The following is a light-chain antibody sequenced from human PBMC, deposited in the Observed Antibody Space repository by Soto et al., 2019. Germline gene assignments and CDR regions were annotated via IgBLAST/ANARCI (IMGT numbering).Light chain of an antibody. Sequence: EIVLTQSPATLSLSPGERATLSCRAGQSVSHYLAWYQQQPGQPPRLLIYDASNTATGIPARFSGSGSGTDFTHTISSLEPEDFAVYYCQQRATWPLTFGGWTKVEMK. J-gene: IGKJ4*01. CDR3: QQRATWPLT. CDR1: QSVSHY. V-gene: IGKV3-11*01. CDR2: DAS.